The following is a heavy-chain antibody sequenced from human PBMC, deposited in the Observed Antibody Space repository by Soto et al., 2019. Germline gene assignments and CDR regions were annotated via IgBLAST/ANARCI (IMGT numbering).Heavy chain of an antibody. J-gene: IGHJ6*02. Sequence: QVQLQESGPGLVKPSETLSLTCTVSGGSISSSTYYWGWIRQPPGKGLEWIGFIYYSGSAYYNPSLKRRFTISIDTSKNPFSLKLTSVTAADTAVFYCSRHGVDYGDYASYYYYGMDVWGRGTTVTVSS. CDR2: IYYSGSA. CDR1: GGSISSSTYY. V-gene: IGHV4-39*01. D-gene: IGHD4-17*01. CDR3: SRHGVDYGDYASYYYYGMDV.